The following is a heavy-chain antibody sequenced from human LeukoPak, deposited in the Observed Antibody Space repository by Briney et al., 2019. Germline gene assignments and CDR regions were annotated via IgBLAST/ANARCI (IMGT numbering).Heavy chain of an antibody. CDR1: GGSISSYY. V-gene: IGHV4-59*08. CDR3: ARHTPYCSSTSCSIDY. J-gene: IGHJ4*02. D-gene: IGHD2-2*01. Sequence: SEALSLTCTVSGGSISSYYWSWIRQPTGKGLEWIGYIYYRGNTNYNPSLKSRVTISLDTSKNQFSLKLSSVTAADTAVYYCARHTPYCSSTSCSIDYWGQGTLVTVSS. CDR2: IYYRGNT.